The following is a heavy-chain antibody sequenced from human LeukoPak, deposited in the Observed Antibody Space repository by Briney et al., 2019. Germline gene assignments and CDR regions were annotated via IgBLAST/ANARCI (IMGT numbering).Heavy chain of an antibody. CDR2: ISAYNGNT. J-gene: IGHJ4*02. CDR3: ARERLGYYYGSGSFDY. V-gene: IGHV1-18*01. Sequence: ASVKVSCKASGYAFTSYGISWVRQAPGQGLEWMGWISAYNGNTNYAQKLQGRVTMTTDTSTSTAYMELRSLRSDDTAVYYCARERLGYYYGSGSFDYWGQGTLVTVSS. D-gene: IGHD3-10*01. CDR1: GYAFTSYG.